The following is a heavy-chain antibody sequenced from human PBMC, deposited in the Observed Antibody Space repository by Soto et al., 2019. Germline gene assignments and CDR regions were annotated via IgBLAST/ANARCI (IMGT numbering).Heavy chain of an antibody. D-gene: IGHD3-9*01. CDR1: GYSLTSYW. V-gene: IGHV5-10-1*01. J-gene: IGHJ6*02. Sequence: GESLKISCKGSGYSLTSYWISWVRQMPGKGLEWMGRIDPSDSYTNYSPSFQGHVTISADKSISTAYLQWSSLKASDTAMYYCASDILTGYYNVVHGMDVWGQGTTVTVSS. CDR2: IDPSDSYT. CDR3: ASDILTGYYNVVHGMDV.